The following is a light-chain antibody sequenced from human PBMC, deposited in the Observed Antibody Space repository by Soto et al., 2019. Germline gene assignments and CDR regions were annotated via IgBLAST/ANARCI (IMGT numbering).Light chain of an antibody. CDR1: QSVSSSY. CDR3: QQYGSSPLT. V-gene: IGKV3-20*01. J-gene: IGKJ1*01. CDR2: GAS. Sequence: EIGLTQSPGTLSLSPGERATLPCRASQSVSSSYLAWYQQKPGQAPRLLIYGASSRATGIPDRFSGSGSGTDFTLTISRLEPGDFAVYYCQQYGSSPLTFGQGTKVDNK.